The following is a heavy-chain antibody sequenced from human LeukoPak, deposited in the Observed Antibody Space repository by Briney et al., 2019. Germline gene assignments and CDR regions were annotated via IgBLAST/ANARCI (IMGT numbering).Heavy chain of an antibody. J-gene: IGHJ4*02. V-gene: IGHV1-46*01. D-gene: IGHD3-22*01. CDR2: INPSGGST. CDR3: ARGEAMIVVVITTPFDY. CDR1: GYTFTSYY. Sequence: ASVKVSCKASGYTFTSYYMHWVRQAPGQGLEWMGIINPSGGSTSYAQKFQGRVTMTRDTSTSTVYMELSSLRSEDTAVYYCARGEAMIVVVITTPFDYWGQGTLVTVSS.